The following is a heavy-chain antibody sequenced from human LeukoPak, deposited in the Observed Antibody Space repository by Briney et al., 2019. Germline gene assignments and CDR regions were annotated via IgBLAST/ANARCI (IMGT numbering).Heavy chain of an antibody. V-gene: IGHV3-23*01. CDR3: AKDGYSSGWYEDY. CDR1: GFTFSSYA. Sequence: PGGSLRLSCAASGFTFSSYAMSWVRQAPGKGLEWVSAISGSAGSTYYADSEKGRFTISRDNSKNTLYLQINSLRAEDTAIYYCAKDGYSSGWYEDYWGQGTLVTVAS. CDR2: ISGSAGST. J-gene: IGHJ4*02. D-gene: IGHD6-19*01.